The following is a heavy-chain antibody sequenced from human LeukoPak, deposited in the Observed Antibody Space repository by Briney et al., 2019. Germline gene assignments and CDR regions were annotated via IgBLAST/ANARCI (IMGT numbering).Heavy chain of an antibody. CDR1: GYTFTSYG. J-gene: IGHJ4*02. CDR2: ISAHNGNT. CDR3: ARGAANDY. Sequence: EASVKVSCKASGYTFTSYGISWVRQAPGQGLEWMGWISAHNGNTNYAQKFQGRVTMTTDTSTSTAYVDLRILRSEGTAVYYCARGAANDYWGQGTRVTVSS. V-gene: IGHV1-18*01. D-gene: IGHD6-13*01.